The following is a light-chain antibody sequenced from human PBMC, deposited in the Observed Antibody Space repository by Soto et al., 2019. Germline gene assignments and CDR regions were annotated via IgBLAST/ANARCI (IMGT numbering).Light chain of an antibody. CDR2: GAS. J-gene: IGKJ1*01. Sequence: EIVLTQSPGTLSLSPGERATLSCRASQSVSSSYLAWYQQKPGQAPRLLIYGASSRATGIPDRFSGSGSGTDFNITISRVEPEDFAVYYCQQYGSSPSWTFGQGTKVDI. CDR3: QQYGSSPSWT. V-gene: IGKV3-20*01. CDR1: QSVSSSY.